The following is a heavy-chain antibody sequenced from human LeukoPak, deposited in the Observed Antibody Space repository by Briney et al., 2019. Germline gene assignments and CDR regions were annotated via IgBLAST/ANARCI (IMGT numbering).Heavy chain of an antibody. CDR1: GFTFSSYW. CDR3: ARGRSSYSSSQVGP. Sequence: GGSLRLSGAASGFTFSSYWMSWVRQAPGKGLEWVANIKQDGSEKYYVDSVKGRFTISRDNAKNSLYLQMNSLRAEDTAVYYCARGRSSYSSSQVGPWGQGTLVTVSS. V-gene: IGHV3-7*01. J-gene: IGHJ5*02. D-gene: IGHD6-13*01. CDR2: IKQDGSEK.